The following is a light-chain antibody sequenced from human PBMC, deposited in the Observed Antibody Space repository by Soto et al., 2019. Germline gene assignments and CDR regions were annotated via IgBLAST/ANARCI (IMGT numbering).Light chain of an antibody. CDR1: SSDVGGYNY. CDR3: SSYTTSSTVV. V-gene: IGLV2-14*01. J-gene: IGLJ2*01. CDR2: DVN. Sequence: QSALTQPASVSGSPGQSITISCTGTSSDVGGYNYVSWYQQHPGKAPKLMIYDVNNRPSGVSNRSSGSKSGNTASLTISGLQAEDEADYYCSSYTTSSTVVFGVGTKLTVL.